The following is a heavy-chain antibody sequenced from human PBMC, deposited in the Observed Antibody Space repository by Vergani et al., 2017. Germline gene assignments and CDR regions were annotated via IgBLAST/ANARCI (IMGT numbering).Heavy chain of an antibody. V-gene: IGHV4-39*07. CDR2: IYYSGST. CDR3: ARGGRSWQWLPKAPYYYGMDV. Sequence: QPQLQESGPGLVKPSETLSLTCTVSGGSISSSSYYWGWIRQPPGKGLEWIGSIYYSGSTYYNPSLKSRVTISVDTSKNQFSLKLSSVTAADTAVYYCARGGRSWQWLPKAPYYYGMDVWGQGP. CDR1: GGSISSSSYY. D-gene: IGHD6-19*01. J-gene: IGHJ6*02.